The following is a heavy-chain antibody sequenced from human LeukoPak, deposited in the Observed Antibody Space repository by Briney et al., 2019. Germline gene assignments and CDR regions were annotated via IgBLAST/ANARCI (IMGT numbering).Heavy chain of an antibody. CDR1: GFTFSGSA. CDR2: IRSKANSYAT. Sequence: GGSLRLSCAASGFTFSGSAMHWVRQASGKGLEWVGRIRSKANSYATAYAASVKGRFTISRDDSKNTAYLQMNSLRAEDTAVYYCAKDSGGFDPWGQGTLVTVSS. J-gene: IGHJ5*02. D-gene: IGHD3-10*01. CDR3: AKDSGGFDP. V-gene: IGHV3-73*01.